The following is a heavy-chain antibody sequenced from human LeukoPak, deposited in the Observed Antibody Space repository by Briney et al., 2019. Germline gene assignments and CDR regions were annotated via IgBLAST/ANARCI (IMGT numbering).Heavy chain of an antibody. J-gene: IGHJ2*01. V-gene: IGHV3-66*01. CDR1: GFTVSNNY. CDR2: FYSDGNT. Sequence: PGGSLRLSYIASGFTVSNNYMNWVRRAPGKGLEWVSIFYSDGNTYYADSVKGRFIISRDNSKNTVFLQMNSLRAEDTAVYYCAREHQGWYFDLWGRGTLVTVSS. CDR3: AREHQGWYFDL.